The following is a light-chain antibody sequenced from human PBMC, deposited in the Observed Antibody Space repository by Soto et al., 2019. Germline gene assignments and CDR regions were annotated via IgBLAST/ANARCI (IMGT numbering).Light chain of an antibody. Sequence: DIVMTQSPDSLAVSLGERATTNCKSSQNILYSSNNKNYLALYQQKPGQPPKLIISWASTRASRVPDRFSGSVSGTDFGLPISSVQAGVVAVYYCQQYYTLYTFGQGTKLEI. CDR1: QNILYSSNNKNY. CDR2: WAS. CDR3: QQYYTLYT. V-gene: IGKV4-1*01. J-gene: IGKJ2*01.